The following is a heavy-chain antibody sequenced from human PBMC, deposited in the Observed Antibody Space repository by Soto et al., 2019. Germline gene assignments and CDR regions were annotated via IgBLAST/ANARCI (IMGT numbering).Heavy chain of an antibody. Sequence: GSLRGSCAASGFTFTRYSMNWVRQAPGKGLEWVSSISSTTNYIYYGVAMKGRFTISRDNAKNSLYLEMNSLRAEDTAVYYCARESEDLTSNFDYWGQGTLVTVSS. CDR2: ISSTTNYI. J-gene: IGHJ4*02. V-gene: IGHV3-21*06. CDR1: GFTFTRYS. CDR3: ARESEDLTSNFDY.